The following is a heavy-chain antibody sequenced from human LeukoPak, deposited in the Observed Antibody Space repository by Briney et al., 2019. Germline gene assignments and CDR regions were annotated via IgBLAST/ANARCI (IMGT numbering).Heavy chain of an antibody. CDR1: GGSISSSSYY. CDR3: ARDLGGPPPYYYYYYMDV. V-gene: IGHV4-39*07. Sequence: SETLSLTCTVSGGSISSSSYYWGWIRQPPGKGLEWIGSIYYSGSTYYNPSLKSRVTISVDTSKNQFSLKLSSVTAADTAVYYCARDLGGPPPYYYYYYMDVWGKGTTVTVSS. J-gene: IGHJ6*03. CDR2: IYYSGST. D-gene: IGHD3-10*01.